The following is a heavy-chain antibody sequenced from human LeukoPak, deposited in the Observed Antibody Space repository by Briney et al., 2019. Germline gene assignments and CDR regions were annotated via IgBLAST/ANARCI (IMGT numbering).Heavy chain of an antibody. J-gene: IGHJ3*02. Sequence: GGSLRLSCAASGFTFSSYSMNWVRQAPGKGLEWVSSISSSSSYIYYADSVKGRFTISRDNAKNSLYLQMNSLRAEDTAVYYCARAVILGAGDAFDIWGQGTMVTVSS. CDR1: GFTFSSYS. D-gene: IGHD1-26*01. CDR3: ARAVILGAGDAFDI. CDR2: ISSSSSYI. V-gene: IGHV3-21*01.